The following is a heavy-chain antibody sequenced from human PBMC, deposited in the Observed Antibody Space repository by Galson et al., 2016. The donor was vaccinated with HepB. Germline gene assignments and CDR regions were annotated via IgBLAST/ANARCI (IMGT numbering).Heavy chain of an antibody. CDR1: GFTFNDYD. J-gene: IGHJ4*02. D-gene: IGHD1-1*01. CDR2: MGPAGDK. Sequence: SLRLSCAISGFTFNDYDMHWVRQGTGESLEWVATMGPAGDKYYPGSVKGRFTVSRESAKNSLYLQMDSLRAGDSGMYYCASGPHWNHAYWGQGTLVTVSS. V-gene: IGHV3-13*01. CDR3: ASGPHWNHAY.